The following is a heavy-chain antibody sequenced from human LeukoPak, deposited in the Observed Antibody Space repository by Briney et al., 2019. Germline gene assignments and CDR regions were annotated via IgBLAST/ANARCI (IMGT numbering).Heavy chain of an antibody. J-gene: IGHJ4*02. CDR3: ARIDYNYYFFDS. Sequence: GGSLRLSCAASGFTFSTYAMSWVRQIPGKGLDWVCGINWNGGSSSYADSVKGRFTISRDNAKNSLSLQMNSLRAEDTALYYCARIDYNYYFFDSWGQGTVVTVSS. CDR1: GFTFSTYA. CDR2: INWNGGSS. D-gene: IGHD5-24*01. V-gene: IGHV3-20*04.